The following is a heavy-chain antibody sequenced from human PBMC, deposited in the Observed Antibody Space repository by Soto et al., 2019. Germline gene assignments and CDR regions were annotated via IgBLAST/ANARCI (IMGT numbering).Heavy chain of an antibody. Sequence: QVQLQESGPGLVKPSETLSLTCTVSGGSISSYYWSWIRQPPGKGLEWIGYLYYSGSTNYNPSLNSRITLSVDTAKIQISPKLSSVNAADPAVEYCAGSRYSGYDAVDYWGPGTLVTFSS. J-gene: IGHJ4*02. V-gene: IGHV4-59*01. CDR2: LYYSGST. CDR3: AGSRYSGYDAVDY. CDR1: GGSISSYY. D-gene: IGHD5-12*01.